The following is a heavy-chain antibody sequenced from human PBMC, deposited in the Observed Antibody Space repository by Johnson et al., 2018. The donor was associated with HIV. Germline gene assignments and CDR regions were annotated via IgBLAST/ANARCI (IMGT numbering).Heavy chain of an antibody. CDR1: GFTFSSYA. CDR2: ISYDGSNK. D-gene: IGHD3-16*01. J-gene: IGHJ3*02. Sequence: QVQLVESGGGVVQPGRSLRLSCAASGFTFSSYAMHWVRQAPGKGLEWVAVISYDGSNKYYADSVKGRFTISRDNAKNSLYLQVNSLRDEDTAVYYCARDNLSMGAFDIWGPGTMVTVSS. CDR3: ARDNLSMGAFDI. V-gene: IGHV3-30-3*01.